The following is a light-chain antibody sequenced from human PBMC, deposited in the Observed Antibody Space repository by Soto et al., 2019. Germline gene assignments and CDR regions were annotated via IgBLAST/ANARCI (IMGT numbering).Light chain of an antibody. V-gene: IGLV3-21*02. Sequence: SYVLTQPPSVSVAPGQTATITCGGNNIGSEPVHWYQQKPGQAPVLVVYDNSDRPSGIPERLSGSKSGNTATLTISRVEAGDEADYYCQVWESGSENYVFGAGTKVTVL. J-gene: IGLJ1*01. CDR2: DNS. CDR1: NIGSEP. CDR3: QVWESGSENYV.